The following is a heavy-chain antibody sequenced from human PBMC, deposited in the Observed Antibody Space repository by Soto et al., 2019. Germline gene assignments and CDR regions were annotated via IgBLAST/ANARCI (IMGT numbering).Heavy chain of an antibody. CDR1: GGTFSSYA. CDR3: ARDGRYCSSTSCYTNWFDP. Sequence: QVQLVQSGAEVKKPGSSVKVSCKASGGTFSSYAISWVRQAPGQGLEWMGGIIPIFGTANYAQKFQGRVTSTEDESTITAYMELSSLRSEDTAVYYCARDGRYCSSTSCYTNWFDPWGQGTLVTVSS. D-gene: IGHD2-2*02. CDR2: IIPIFGTA. J-gene: IGHJ5*02. V-gene: IGHV1-69*01.